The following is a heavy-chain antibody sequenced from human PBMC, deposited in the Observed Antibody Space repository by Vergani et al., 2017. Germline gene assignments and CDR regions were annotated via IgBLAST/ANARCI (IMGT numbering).Heavy chain of an antibody. CDR1: GGSFSGYY. V-gene: IGHV4-34*01. Sequence: QVQLQQWGAGLLKPSETLSLTCAVYGGSFSGYYWSWIRQPPGKGLGWIGKINHSGSTNYNPSLKSRVTISVDTSKNQFSRKLSSVTAAATAVYYCARGGPRLVVTASPTRNWFDPWGQGTLVTVSS. J-gene: IGHJ5*02. CDR2: INHSGST. D-gene: IGHD2-21*02. CDR3: ARGGPRLVVTASPTRNWFDP.